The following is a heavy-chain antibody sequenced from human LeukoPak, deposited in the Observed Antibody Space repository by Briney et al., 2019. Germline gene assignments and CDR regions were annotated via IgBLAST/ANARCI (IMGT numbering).Heavy chain of an antibody. J-gene: IGHJ6*02. CDR3: ARHVPDWDLHHNLWAYSNYYSGTDV. CDR2: IYYSGST. CDR1: GGSISGISYD. Sequence: KTSETLSLTCTVSGGSISGISYDRGWIRQPPGKGLEWIGSIYYSGSTYYNPSLKSRVTISVDTSKNQFSLKLSSVTAADTAVYYCARHVPDWDLHHNLWAYSNYYSGTDVWGQGTTVTVSS. D-gene: IGHD1-26*01. V-gene: IGHV4-39*01.